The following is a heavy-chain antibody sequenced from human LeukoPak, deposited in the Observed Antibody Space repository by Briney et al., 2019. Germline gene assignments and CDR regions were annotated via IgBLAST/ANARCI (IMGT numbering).Heavy chain of an antibody. CDR1: GGSISSSSYY. CDR3: AKSYDSKVIGSLGWFDP. V-gene: IGHV4-39*07. Sequence: SETLSLTCTVSGGSISSSSYYWGWIRQPPGKGLEWIGNIYFSGSTYYNPSLKSRVTISVDTSKNQFSLKLSSVTAADTAVYYCAKSYDSKVIGSLGWFDPWGRGTLDTVSS. CDR2: IYFSGST. D-gene: IGHD3-16*02. J-gene: IGHJ5*02.